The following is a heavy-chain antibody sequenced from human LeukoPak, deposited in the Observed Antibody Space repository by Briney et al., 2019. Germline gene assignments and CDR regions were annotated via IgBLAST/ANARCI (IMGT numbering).Heavy chain of an antibody. V-gene: IGHV4-39*01. Sequence: PSETLSLTCTVSGGSISSSPYYWGWIRQPPGKGLEWIGSTYYSESTYYNPSLKSRVTISVDTSKNQFFLKLSSVTAADTAVYYCARSIELWPHFDYWGQGTLVTVSS. CDR2: TYYSEST. CDR3: ARSIELWPHFDY. D-gene: IGHD5-18*01. CDR1: GGSISSSPYY. J-gene: IGHJ4*02.